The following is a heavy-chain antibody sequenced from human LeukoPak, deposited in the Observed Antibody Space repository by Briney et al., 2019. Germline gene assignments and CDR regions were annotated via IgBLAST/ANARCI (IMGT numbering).Heavy chain of an antibody. CDR2: ISGSSSYI. CDR3: AVAAAGTYDY. V-gene: IGHV3-21*01. CDR1: GFTFSSYS. Sequence: GGSLRLSCAASGFTFSSYSMNWVRQAPGKGLEWVSSISGSSSYIYYADSVKGRFTISRDNAKNSLYLQMNSLRAEDTAVYYCAVAAAGTYDYWGQGTLVTVSS. D-gene: IGHD6-13*01. J-gene: IGHJ4*02.